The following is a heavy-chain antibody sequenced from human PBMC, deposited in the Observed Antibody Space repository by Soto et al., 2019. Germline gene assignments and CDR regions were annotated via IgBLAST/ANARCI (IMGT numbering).Heavy chain of an antibody. Sequence: QVQLVESGGGVVQPGRSLRLSCAASGFTFSTNGMHWVRQAPGTGLEWVAVISYAGSKKYYADSVKGRLTISRDNSKNALYLQMNSLRVEDTAVYYCVKDRVESGLGEVDYWGQGTLVTVSS. V-gene: IGHV3-30*18. D-gene: IGHD3-16*01. CDR2: ISYAGSKK. J-gene: IGHJ4*02. CDR1: GFTFSTNG. CDR3: VKDRVESGLGEVDY.